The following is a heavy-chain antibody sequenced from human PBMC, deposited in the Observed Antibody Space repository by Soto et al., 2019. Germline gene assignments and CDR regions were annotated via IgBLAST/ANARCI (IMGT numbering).Heavy chain of an antibody. J-gene: IGHJ4*01. Sequence: EVQLLESGGGLVQPGGSLRLSCAASGFTFSNYPMSWVRQAPGKGLEWVSGISGSGETPYYADSVKGRFTISRDNYKNVFYLQMNRLRDQSTAVYDCTKDSRSTMVRGVVGAFDSRGQGNLGTVSS. CDR3: TKDSRSTMVRGVVGAFDS. CDR2: ISGSGETP. CDR1: GFTFSNYP. V-gene: IGHV3-23*01. D-gene: IGHD3-10*01.